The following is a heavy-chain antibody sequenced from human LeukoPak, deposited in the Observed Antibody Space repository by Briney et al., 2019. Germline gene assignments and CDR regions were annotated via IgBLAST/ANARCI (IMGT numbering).Heavy chain of an antibody. D-gene: IGHD6-13*01. CDR3: ARDRIAAARRYYYGMDV. J-gene: IGHJ6*02. Sequence: PETLSLTCTVSGGSISSYYWSWIRQPPGKGLEWIGYIYYSGSTNYNPSLKSRVTISVDTSKNQFSLKLSSVTAADTAVYYCARDRIAAARRYYYGMDVWGQGTTVTVSS. CDR2: IYYSGST. CDR1: GGSISSYY. V-gene: IGHV4-59*01.